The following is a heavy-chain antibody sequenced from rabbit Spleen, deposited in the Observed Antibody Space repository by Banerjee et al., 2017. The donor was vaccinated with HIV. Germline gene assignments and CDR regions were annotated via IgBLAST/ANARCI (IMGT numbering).Heavy chain of an antibody. V-gene: IGHV1S45*01. CDR2: IAGSGGST. CDR1: GFSFSSGNV. J-gene: IGHJ4*01. Sequence: QQQLVESGGGLVKPGASLTLTGKASGFSFSSGNVMCWVRQAPGKGLEWIGCIAGSGGSTWYASWAQGRFTISKMSSTTVTLQMTSLTAADTATYFCASSSTYYQFNLWGQGTLVTVS. D-gene: IGHD8-1*01. CDR3: ASSSTYYQFNL.